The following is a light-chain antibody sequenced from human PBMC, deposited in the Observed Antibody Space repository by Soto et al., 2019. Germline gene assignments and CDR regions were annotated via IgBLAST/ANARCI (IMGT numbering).Light chain of an antibody. CDR1: QSVSSNY. CDR2: GAS. J-gene: IGKJ1*01. V-gene: IGKV3-20*01. Sequence: EIVVTQSPGTLSVSPGERATLFCRVSQSVSSNYLAWYQQKPGQAPRLLIYGASSRATGIPDRFSGSGSGTDFTLTISRLEPEDFAVSDCQQHVSSPPSWTFGRGTKVEIK. CDR3: QQHVSSPPSWT.